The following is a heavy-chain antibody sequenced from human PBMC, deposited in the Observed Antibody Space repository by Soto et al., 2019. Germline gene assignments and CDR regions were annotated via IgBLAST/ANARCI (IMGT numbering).Heavy chain of an antibody. CDR2: IYHSGST. V-gene: IGHV4-30-2*01. D-gene: IGHD3-22*01. Sequence: SETLSLTCAVSGGSISRGGYSWSWIRQPPGKGLEWIGYIYHSGSTYYNPSLKSRGTISVDRSKNQFSLKLSSVTAADTAVYYCARDPKYYYDRSGYPDQDAFDIWGQGTM. J-gene: IGHJ3*02. CDR3: ARDPKYYYDRSGYPDQDAFDI. CDR1: GGSISRGGYS.